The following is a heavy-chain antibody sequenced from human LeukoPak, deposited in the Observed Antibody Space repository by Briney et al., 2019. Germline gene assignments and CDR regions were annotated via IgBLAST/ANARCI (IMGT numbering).Heavy chain of an antibody. CDR2: ISSSSRYI. V-gene: IGHV3-21*01. Sequence: GGFLRLSCAASGFIFSTYSMNWVRQAPGKGLEWVSCISSSSRYIYYADSVKGRFTISRDNSKNTLYLQMNSLRAEDTAVYYCAKDLGDAFDIWGQGTMVTVSS. J-gene: IGHJ3*02. CDR1: GFIFSTYS. D-gene: IGHD3-16*01. CDR3: AKDLGDAFDI.